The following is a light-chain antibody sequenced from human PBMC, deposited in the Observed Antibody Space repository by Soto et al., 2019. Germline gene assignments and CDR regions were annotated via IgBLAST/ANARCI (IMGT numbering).Light chain of an antibody. Sequence: DIQMTQSPSSLSASVGGRVTIPCRSSQSISSYLNWYQQKPGIAPKLLIYAASSLQSGVPSRFSGSGSGTNFTLTISSLQPEDFATYYCQQSYSTPRTSGQGTKVDIK. J-gene: IGKJ1*01. CDR3: QQSYSTPRT. CDR1: QSISSY. CDR2: AAS. V-gene: IGKV1-39*01.